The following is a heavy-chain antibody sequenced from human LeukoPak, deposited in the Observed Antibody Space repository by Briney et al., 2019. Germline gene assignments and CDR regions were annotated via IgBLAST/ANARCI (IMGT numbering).Heavy chain of an antibody. CDR1: GFTFSDYG. CDR2: IWYDGSNK. V-gene: IGHV3-33*01. D-gene: IGHD3-10*01. CDR3: AREQYGSDDALDI. Sequence: GRSLRLSCAASGFTFSDYGMHWVRQAPGKGLEWVAVIWYDGSNKYYADSVKGRFTVSRDNSKNTLDLQMSSLRAEDTAVYYCAREQYGSDDALDIWGQGTLVNVSS. J-gene: IGHJ3*02.